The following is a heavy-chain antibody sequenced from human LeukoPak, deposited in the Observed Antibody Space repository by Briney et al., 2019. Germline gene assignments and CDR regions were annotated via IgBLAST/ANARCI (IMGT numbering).Heavy chain of an antibody. CDR1: GGSISSYY. J-gene: IGHJ4*02. CDR2: IYTSGST. Sequence: KSSETLSLTCTVSGGSISSYYWSWIRQPAGKGLEWIGRIYTSGSTNYNPSLKSRVTMSVDTSKNQFSLKLSSVTAADTAVYFCARGPYCGGDCYFAYWGQGTLVTVSS. CDR3: ARGPYCGGDCYFAY. D-gene: IGHD2-21*02. V-gene: IGHV4-4*07.